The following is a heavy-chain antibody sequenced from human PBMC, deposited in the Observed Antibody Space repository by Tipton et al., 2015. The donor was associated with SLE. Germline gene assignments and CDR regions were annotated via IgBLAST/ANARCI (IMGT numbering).Heavy chain of an antibody. V-gene: IGHV4-34*01. D-gene: IGHD1-26*01. Sequence: TLSLTCAVYGGSFSGYYWSWIRQPPGKGLEWIGEINHSGSTKYTPSLKSRVTISVDTSKNQFSLRLSYVTAADTAVYYCARGRSTWGYWGQGTLVTVSS. CDR3: ARGRSTWGY. CDR1: GGSFSGYY. CDR2: INHSGST. J-gene: IGHJ4*02.